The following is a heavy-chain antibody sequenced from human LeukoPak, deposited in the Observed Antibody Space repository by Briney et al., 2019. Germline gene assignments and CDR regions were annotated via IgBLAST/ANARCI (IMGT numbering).Heavy chain of an antibody. Sequence: ASLTISLTCSGSGFTFCCYGWIWHRHAPGKEWEWIIYLGDSNTRYSPSFQGQGTISADKSISTAYLQWSSLRASDTAMYYCARSWPGYSSSPYYFDYWGQGTLVTVSS. CDR2: IYLGDSNT. CDR1: GSGFTFCC. D-gene: IGHD6-13*01. CDR3: ARSWPGYSSSPYYFDY. V-gene: IGHV5-51*01. J-gene: IGHJ4*02.